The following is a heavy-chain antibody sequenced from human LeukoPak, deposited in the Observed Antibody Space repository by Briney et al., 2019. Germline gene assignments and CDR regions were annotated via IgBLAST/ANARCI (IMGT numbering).Heavy chain of an antibody. V-gene: IGHV4-34*01. D-gene: IGHD3-10*01. J-gene: IGHJ4*02. CDR3: AREVNYYGSGSYPGN. CDR2: INHSGST. Sequence: SETLSITCAVYGGSFSGYYWSWIRQPPGKGLEWIGEINHSGSTNYNPSLKSRVTISVDTSKNQFSLKLSSVTAADTAVYYCAREVNYYGSGSYPGNWGQGTLVTVSS. CDR1: GGSFSGYY.